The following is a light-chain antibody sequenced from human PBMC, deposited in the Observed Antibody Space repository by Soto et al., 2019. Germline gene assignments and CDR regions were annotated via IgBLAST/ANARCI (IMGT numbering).Light chain of an antibody. Sequence: QSALTQPASVSGSPGQSITISCTGTSSDIGGYNYVSWYQQHPGKAPKLMIYEVSNRPSGVSNRFSGSKSGNTASLTISGLQAEDADDYYCSSYTSSSTPWVLGGGTKLTVL. J-gene: IGLJ3*02. CDR3: SSYTSSSTPWV. CDR1: SSDIGGYNY. CDR2: EVS. V-gene: IGLV2-14*01.